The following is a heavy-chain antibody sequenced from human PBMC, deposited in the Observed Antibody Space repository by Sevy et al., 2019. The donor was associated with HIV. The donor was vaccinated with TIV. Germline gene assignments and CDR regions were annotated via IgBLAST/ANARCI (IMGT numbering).Heavy chain of an antibody. Sequence: SETLSLTCSVSGGSISSYFWTWVRQSPGKGLEWTGNIYFTGNTDYSPALKSRVILSLDTSKSQFSLTLKSVTAADTAIYFCARDSTTRPRVLDYWGQGTLVTVSS. CDR3: ARDSTTRPRVLDY. J-gene: IGHJ4*02. V-gene: IGHV4-59*01. CDR2: IYFTGNT. CDR1: GGSISSYF. D-gene: IGHD1-1*01.